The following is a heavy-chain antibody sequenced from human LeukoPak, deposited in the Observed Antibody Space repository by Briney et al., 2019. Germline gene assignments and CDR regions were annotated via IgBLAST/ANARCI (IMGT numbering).Heavy chain of an antibody. CDR3: AKALGVSGSNFDY. J-gene: IGHJ4*02. V-gene: IGHV3-23*01. CDR1: GFTFSSYA. D-gene: IGHD3-10*01. CDR2: ISGSGGST. Sequence: GGSLRLSCAASGFTFSSYAMNWVRQAPGKGLEWVSTISGSGGSTYYADSVKGRFTIARDKSKHTLYLQRSSLRADDTAVYYCAKALGVSGSNFDYWGQGTLVTVSS.